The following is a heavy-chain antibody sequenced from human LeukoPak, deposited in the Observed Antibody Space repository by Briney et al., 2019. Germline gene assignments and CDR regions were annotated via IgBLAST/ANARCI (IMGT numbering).Heavy chain of an antibody. CDR1: GFTVSSNY. CDR3: ARVGGSGQSLAFDI. J-gene: IGHJ3*02. Sequence: GGSLRLSCAASGFTVSSNYMSWVRQAPGKGLEWVSVIYSGGSTYYADSVKGRFTISRDNSKSTLYLQMNSLRAEDTAVYYCARVGGSGQSLAFDIWGQGTMVTVSS. CDR2: IYSGGST. D-gene: IGHD2-15*01. V-gene: IGHV3-66*01.